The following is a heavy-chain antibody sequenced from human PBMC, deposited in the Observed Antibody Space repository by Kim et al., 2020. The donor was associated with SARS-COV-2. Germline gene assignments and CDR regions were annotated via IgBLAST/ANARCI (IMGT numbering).Heavy chain of an antibody. D-gene: IGHD2-15*01. CDR3: ARAHTQNRMRLRFKSVVVVASDAFDI. CDR2: ISAYNFNT. V-gene: IGHV1-18*01. CDR1: GYTFTSDG. Sequence: ASEKVSCKASGYTFTSDGIIWVRQAPGQGLEWMGWISAYNFNTNYAQKLQGRVTMTTDTSTSTAYMELRSLRSDDTDVYYCARAHTQNRMRLRFKSVVVVASDAFDIWGQGIMVTVAS. J-gene: IGHJ3*02.